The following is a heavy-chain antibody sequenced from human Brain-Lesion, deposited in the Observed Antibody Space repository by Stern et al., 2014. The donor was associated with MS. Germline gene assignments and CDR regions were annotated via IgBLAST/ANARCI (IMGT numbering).Heavy chain of an antibody. J-gene: IGHJ5*02. CDR1: GGSVSSTSYA. V-gene: IGHV4-39*01. D-gene: IGHD2-15*01. CDR2: IYYSGNP. Sequence: QVQLVESGPGLVKPSETLSLTCTVAGGSVSSTSYAWAWIRQPPGKGLEWIGTIYYSGNPYYSPSLKSRLTISLGTSKNQFSLQLGSVTAADTAVYYCAGEEDIRYCSGGSCTGNWFDPWGQGTLVTVSS. CDR3: AGEEDIRYCSGGSCTGNWFDP.